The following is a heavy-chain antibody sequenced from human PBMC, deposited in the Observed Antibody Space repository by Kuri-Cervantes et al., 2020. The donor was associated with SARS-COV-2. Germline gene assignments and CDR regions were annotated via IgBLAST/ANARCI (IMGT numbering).Heavy chain of an antibody. Sequence: SETLSLTCTVSGGSISSGDYYWSWIRQPPGKGLEWIGYIYYSGSTYYNPSLKSRVTISVDTSKNQFSLKLSSVTAADTAVYYCARDRDGDNENDYWGQGTLVTVSS. CDR1: GGSISSGDYY. D-gene: IGHD4/OR15-4a*01. CDR3: ARDRDGDNENDY. CDR2: IYYSGST. J-gene: IGHJ4*02. V-gene: IGHV4-30-4*08.